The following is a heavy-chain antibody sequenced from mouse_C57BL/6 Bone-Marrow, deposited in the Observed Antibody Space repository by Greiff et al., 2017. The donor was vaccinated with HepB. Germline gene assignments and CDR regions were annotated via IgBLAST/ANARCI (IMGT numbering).Heavy chain of an antibody. V-gene: IGHV5-6*01. CDR3: ARQRDFAY. J-gene: IGHJ3*01. CDR1: GFTFSSYG. Sequence: VQLKQSGGDLVKPGGSLKLSCAASGFTFSSYGMSWVRQTPDKRLEWVATISSGGSYTYYPDSVKGRFTISRDNAKNTLYLQMSSLKSEDTAMYYCARQRDFAYWGQGTLVTVSA. D-gene: IGHD3-3*01. CDR2: ISSGGSYT.